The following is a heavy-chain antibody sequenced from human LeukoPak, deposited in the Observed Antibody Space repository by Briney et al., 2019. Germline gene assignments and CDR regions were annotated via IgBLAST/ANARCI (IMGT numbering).Heavy chain of an antibody. D-gene: IGHD6-19*01. J-gene: IGHJ6*02. CDR1: GYTFTSYA. Sequence: ASVKVSCKASGYTFTSYAMNWVRQAPGQGLEWMGWINTNTGNPTYAQGFTGRFVFSLDTSVSTAYLQISSLKAEDTAVYYCAREIAVAGALSYYYYGVDVWGQGTTVTVSS. CDR3: AREIAVAGALSYYYYGVDV. CDR2: INTNTGNP. V-gene: IGHV7-4-1*02.